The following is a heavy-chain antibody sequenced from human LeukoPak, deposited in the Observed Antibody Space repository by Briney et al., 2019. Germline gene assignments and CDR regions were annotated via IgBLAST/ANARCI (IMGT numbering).Heavy chain of an antibody. J-gene: IGHJ6*03. CDR3: GRAHRVGYYYMDV. Sequence: PSETQSLTCAVYGGSFSGYYWSWIRQPPGKGLEWIGEIKHSGSTNYNTSLKSPVTISIDTSKIKFSLKLGSVTAADTAVYYCGRAHRVGYYYMDVWGKGTMVTVSS. V-gene: IGHV4-34*01. CDR1: GGSFSGYY. CDR2: IKHSGST.